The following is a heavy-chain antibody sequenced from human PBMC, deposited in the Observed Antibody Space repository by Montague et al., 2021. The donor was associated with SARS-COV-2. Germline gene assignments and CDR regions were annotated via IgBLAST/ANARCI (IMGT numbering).Heavy chain of an antibody. CDR1: GFTFSKYS. V-gene: IGHV3-21*01. Sequence: SLSLSCSASGFTFSKYSMNWVRQAPGKGLEWVSSISTSSLYIYYAASVKGRFTISRANAKNSLFLQTDSLRAEDTAVYYCARALSASYSVGGDSFDIWGQGTMVTVSS. D-gene: IGHD5/OR15-5a*01. CDR3: ARALSASYSVGGDSFDI. CDR2: ISTSSLYI. J-gene: IGHJ3*02.